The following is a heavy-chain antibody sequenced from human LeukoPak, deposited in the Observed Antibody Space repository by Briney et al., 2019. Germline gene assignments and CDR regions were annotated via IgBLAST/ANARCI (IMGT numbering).Heavy chain of an antibody. CDR2: IYYSGST. V-gene: IGHV4-39*07. J-gene: IGHJ4*02. CDR1: GGSISSSSYY. CDR3: ARVLRGWFGEGDLTSIDY. D-gene: IGHD3-10*01. Sequence: PSETLSLTCTVSGGSISSSSYYWGWIRQPPGKGLEWIGSIYYSGSTYYNPSLKSRVTISVDTSKNQFSLKLSSVTAADTAVYYCARVLRGWFGEGDLTSIDYWGQGTLVTVSS.